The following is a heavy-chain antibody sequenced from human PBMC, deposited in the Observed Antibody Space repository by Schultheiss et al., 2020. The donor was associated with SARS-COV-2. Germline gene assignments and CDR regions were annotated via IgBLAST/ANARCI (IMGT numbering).Heavy chain of an antibody. CDR2: IIPIFGIA. J-gene: IGHJ2*01. D-gene: IGHD2-2*01. CDR3: GTGYCSSTSCYADWYFDL. V-gene: IGHV1-69*10. CDR1: GGTFSSYA. Sequence: SVKVSCKASGGTFSSYAISWVRQAPGQGLEWMGGIIPIFGIANYAQKFQGRVTITRDTSASTVYMELSSLRSEDTAVYYCGTGYCSSTSCYADWYFDLWGRGTLVTVSS.